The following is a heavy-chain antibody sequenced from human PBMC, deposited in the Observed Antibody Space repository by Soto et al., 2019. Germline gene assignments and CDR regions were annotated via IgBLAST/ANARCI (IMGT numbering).Heavy chain of an antibody. Sequence: EVQLVKSGGGLVQPGGSLRLSCAASGFTFSAYWIHWVRQAPEKGLEWVSRIKTDGSSTDYADSVKGRFTISRDNAKNILYLQMDSLRVEDTAVYYCAKREGNTFGLFHWGQGTLVTVSS. CDR2: IKTDGSST. V-gene: IGHV3-74*01. D-gene: IGHD5-18*01. CDR3: AKREGNTFGLFH. J-gene: IGHJ4*02. CDR1: GFTFSAYW.